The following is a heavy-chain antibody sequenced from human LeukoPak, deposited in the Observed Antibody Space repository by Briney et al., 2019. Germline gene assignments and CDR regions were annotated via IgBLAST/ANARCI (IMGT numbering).Heavy chain of an antibody. D-gene: IGHD3-22*01. CDR3: ARATGFGYFRFDY. CDR2: IIPIFGTA. Sequence: GASVKVSRKASGGTFSSYAISWVRQAPGQGLEWMGRIIPIFGTANYAQKFQGRVTITTDESTSTAYMELSSLRSEDTAVYYCARATGFGYFRFDYWGQGTLVTVSS. V-gene: IGHV1-69*05. J-gene: IGHJ4*02. CDR1: GGTFSSYA.